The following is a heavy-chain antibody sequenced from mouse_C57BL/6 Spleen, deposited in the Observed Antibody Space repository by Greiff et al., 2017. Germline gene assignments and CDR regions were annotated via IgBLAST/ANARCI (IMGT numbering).Heavy chain of an antibody. V-gene: IGHV5-17*01. D-gene: IGHD1-1*01. J-gene: IGHJ2*01. CDR2: ISSGSSTI. CDR3: ARSGSEGDYFDY. CDR1: GFTFSDYG. Sequence: EVKLMESGGGLVKPGGSLKLSCAASGFTFSDYGMHWVRQAPEKGLEWVAYISSGSSTIYYADTVKGRFTISRDNAKNTLFLQMTSLRSEDTAMYYCARSGSEGDYFDYWGQGTTLTVSS.